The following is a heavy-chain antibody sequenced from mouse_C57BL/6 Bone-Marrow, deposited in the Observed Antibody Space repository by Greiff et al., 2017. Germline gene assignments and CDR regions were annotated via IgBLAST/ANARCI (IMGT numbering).Heavy chain of an antibody. CDR3: ARGAYYSNSWLAY. D-gene: IGHD2-5*01. CDR2: ISSGSSTI. J-gene: IGHJ3*01. CDR1: GFTFSDYG. Sequence: EVKLVESGGGLVKPGGSLKLSCAASGFTFSDYGMHWVRQAPEKGLEWVAYISSGSSTIYYADTVKGRFTISRDNAKNTLFLQRTSLRTEDTAIYYGARGAYYSNSWLAYWGQGTLVTVSA. V-gene: IGHV5-17*01.